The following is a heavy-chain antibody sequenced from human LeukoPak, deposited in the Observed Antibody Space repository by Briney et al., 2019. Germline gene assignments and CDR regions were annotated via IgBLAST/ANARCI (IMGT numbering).Heavy chain of an antibody. V-gene: IGHV3-30*02. D-gene: IGHD2-15*01. Sequence: GGSLRLSCAASGFTFSSYGMHWVRQAPGKGLEWVAFIRYDGSNKYYADSVKGRFTISRDNSKNTLYLQMNSLRAEDTAVYYCAKDVGIVVVVAATDYWGQGTLVTVSS. CDR2: IRYDGSNK. J-gene: IGHJ4*02. CDR1: GFTFSSYG. CDR3: AKDVGIVVVVAATDY.